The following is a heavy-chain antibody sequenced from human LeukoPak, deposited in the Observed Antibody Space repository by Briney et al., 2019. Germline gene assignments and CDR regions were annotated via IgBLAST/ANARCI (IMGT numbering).Heavy chain of an antibody. J-gene: IGHJ4*02. Sequence: GGSLRLSCSVSGFTFSTYVMHWVRQAPGKGLEYVSAISSNGDNTYYADSVKGRFTISRDNSKNTLYLQVSSLRPDDTAVYFCVRGTGYWGQGTLVTVSS. CDR2: ISSNGDNT. CDR1: GFTFSTYV. V-gene: IGHV3-64D*06. CDR3: VRGTGY.